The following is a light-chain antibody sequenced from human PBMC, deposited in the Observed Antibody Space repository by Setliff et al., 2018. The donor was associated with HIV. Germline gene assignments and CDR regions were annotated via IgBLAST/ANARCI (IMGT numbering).Light chain of an antibody. CDR2: DVS. V-gene: IGLV2-14*03. CDR1: SRDVGGYNS. CDR3: SSYTSRTPLYV. J-gene: IGLJ1*01. Sequence: QSALTQPASVSGSPGRSITISCTGNSRDVGGYNSVSWFQQHPGKAPKLLIYDVSNRPSGVSNRFSGSKSGNTASLTISGLQAEDEADYYCSSYTSRTPLYVFGTGTKVTV.